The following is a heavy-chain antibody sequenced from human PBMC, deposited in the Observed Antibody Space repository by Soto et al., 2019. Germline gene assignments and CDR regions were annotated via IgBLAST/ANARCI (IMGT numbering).Heavy chain of an antibody. CDR3: VRGAYCSSSSCPAPFDI. Sequence: EVQLVESGGGLVQPGGSLRLRCTASGFTFSDHYMDWVRQAPGQGLEWVARIRNKFHIYTTEYAASVKGRFSISRDDSEKSLYLQMNSLKTEDSVVYYCVRGAYCSSSSCPAPFDIWGQGTRVTVSS. D-gene: IGHD2-15*01. V-gene: IGHV3-72*01. J-gene: IGHJ3*02. CDR2: IRNKFHIYTT. CDR1: GFTFSDHY.